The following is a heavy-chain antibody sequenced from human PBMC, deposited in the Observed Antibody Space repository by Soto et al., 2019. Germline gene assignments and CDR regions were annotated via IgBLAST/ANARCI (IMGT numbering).Heavy chain of an antibody. V-gene: IGHV1-2*02. D-gene: IGHD6-6*01. Sequence: GASVKVSCKASGYTFTGYYMHWVRQAPGQGLEWMGWINPNSGGTNYAQKFQGRVTMTRDTSISTAYMELSRLRSDDTAVYYCARDRQLGPGGGMDVWGQGTTVTVSS. J-gene: IGHJ6*02. CDR1: GYTFTGYY. CDR3: ARDRQLGPGGGMDV. CDR2: INPNSGGT.